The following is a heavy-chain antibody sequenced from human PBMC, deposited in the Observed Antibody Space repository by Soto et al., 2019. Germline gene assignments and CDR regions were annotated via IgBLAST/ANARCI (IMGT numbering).Heavy chain of an antibody. V-gene: IGHV4-39*07. CDR1: GDSINSRSYY. Sequence: SETLSLTCTVTGDSINSRSYYWGWIRQPPGKGLEWIGSIYYSGRTYNNPSLRSRVSMSIDTSKDQFSLKLKSVTAADTAVYYCASLPEYGGNSDYYYGMDVWGQGTTVTVSS. CDR3: ASLPEYGGNSDYYYGMDV. CDR2: IYYSGRT. J-gene: IGHJ6*02. D-gene: IGHD2-21*02.